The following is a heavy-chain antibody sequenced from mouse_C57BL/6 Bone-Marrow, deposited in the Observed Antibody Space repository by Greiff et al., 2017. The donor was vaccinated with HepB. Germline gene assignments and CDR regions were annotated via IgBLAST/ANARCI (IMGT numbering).Heavy chain of an antibody. CDR3: ARDREDWFAY. J-gene: IGHJ3*01. CDR1: GYTFTSYW. CDR2: IDPKSGGT. V-gene: IGHV1-72*01. Sequence: QVQLQQPGAELVKPGASVKLSCKASGYTFTSYWMHWVKQRPGRGLEWIGRIDPKSGGTKYNEKFKSKATLTVDKPSSTAYMQLSSLTSEDSAVYYSARDREDWFAYWGQGTLVTVSA.